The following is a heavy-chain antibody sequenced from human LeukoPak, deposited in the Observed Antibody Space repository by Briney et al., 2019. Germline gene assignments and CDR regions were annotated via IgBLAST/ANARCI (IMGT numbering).Heavy chain of an antibody. CDR3: ARAPITGYYYYMDV. Sequence: SETLSLTCTVSGGSISSYYWSWIRQPPGKGLEWIGYIYYSGSTNYNPSLKSRVTISVDTSKNQFSLKLSSVTAADTAVYYCARAPITGYYYYMDVWGKGTTVTVSS. D-gene: IGHD5-24*01. V-gene: IGHV4-59*01. J-gene: IGHJ6*03. CDR1: GGSISSYY. CDR2: IYYSGST.